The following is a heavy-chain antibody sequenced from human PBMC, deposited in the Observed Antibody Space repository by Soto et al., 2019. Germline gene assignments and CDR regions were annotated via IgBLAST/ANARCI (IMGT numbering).Heavy chain of an antibody. J-gene: IGHJ6*03. CDR2: VNHGGTT. V-gene: IGHV4-34*01. D-gene: IGHD3-3*01. CDR1: GGSFSGYS. Sequence: QVQLQQWGAGLLKPSETLSLTCAVYGGSFSGYSWTWIRQAPGKGLEWMGDVNHGGTTNYTPSLKGRVSISVDTSKNQFSLELTSVTAADTAVYYCARAAVGIVGASTIYYYYYMDAWGKGTTVTVSS. CDR3: ARAAVGIVGASTIYYYYYMDA.